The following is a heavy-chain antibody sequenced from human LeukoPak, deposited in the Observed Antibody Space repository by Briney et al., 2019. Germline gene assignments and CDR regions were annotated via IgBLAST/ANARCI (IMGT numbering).Heavy chain of an antibody. D-gene: IGHD3-22*01. Sequence: PSETLSLTCSVSGDSVSNSDVYWGWIRQPPGKGLEWIATIYYTGNTYYNPSFNSRVTISVDTSKNQFSLKLSSVTAADTAVYYCARVGRKSWLGEDWGQGTLVTVSS. CDR1: GDSVSNSDVY. V-gene: IGHV4-39*07. CDR3: ARVGRKSWLGED. J-gene: IGHJ4*02. CDR2: IYYTGNT.